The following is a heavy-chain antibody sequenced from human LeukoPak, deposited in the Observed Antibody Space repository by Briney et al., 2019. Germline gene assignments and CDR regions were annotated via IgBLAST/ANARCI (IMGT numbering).Heavy chain of an antibody. CDR2: IYTSGST. D-gene: IGHD1-26*01. V-gene: IGHV4-59*10. CDR1: GGSFSGYY. J-gene: IGHJ3*02. Sequence: SETLSLTCAVYGGSFSGYYWSWIRQPAGKGLEWIGRIYTSGSTNYNPSLKSRVTISVDTSKNQFSLKLSSVTAADTAVYYCARGPARGSYDINAFDIWGQGTMVTVSS. CDR3: ARGPARGSYDINAFDI.